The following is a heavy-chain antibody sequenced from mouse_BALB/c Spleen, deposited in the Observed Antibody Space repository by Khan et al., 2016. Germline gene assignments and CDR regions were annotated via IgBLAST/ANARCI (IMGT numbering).Heavy chain of an antibody. CDR3: ARHYDYAPFAY. CDR2: INTYTGEP. D-gene: IGHD2-4*01. Sequence: IQLVQSGPELKKPGETVKISCKASAYTFTNYGMNWVKQAPGKGLKWMGWINTYTGEPTYADDFKGRFAFSLETSASTAYLQINNLKNEDTATYFCARHYDYAPFAYWGQGTLVTVSA. CDR1: AYTFTNYG. J-gene: IGHJ3*01. V-gene: IGHV9-3-1*01.